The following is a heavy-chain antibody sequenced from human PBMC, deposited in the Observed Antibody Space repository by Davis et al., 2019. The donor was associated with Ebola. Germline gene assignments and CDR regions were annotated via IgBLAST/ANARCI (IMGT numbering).Heavy chain of an antibody. CDR2: IHESGRT. Sequence: TLSLTCTVSGGSISSHYWSWIRQPPGKGLEWIGYIHESGRTNLNPSLKSRVTMSVDTSKNQFSLKLTSVTAADTAVYYCARDRRGDGDAGFDYWGQGTLVTVSS. V-gene: IGHV4-59*11. J-gene: IGHJ4*02. CDR3: ARDRRGDGDAGFDY. D-gene: IGHD3-16*01. CDR1: GGSISSHY.